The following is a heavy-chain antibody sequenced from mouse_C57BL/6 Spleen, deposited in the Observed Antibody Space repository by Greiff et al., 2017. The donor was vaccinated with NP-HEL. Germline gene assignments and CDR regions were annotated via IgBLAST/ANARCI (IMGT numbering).Heavy chain of an antibody. Sequence: QVQLQQSGPGLVQPSQSLSITCTVSGFSLTSYGVHWVRQSPGKGLEWLGVIWSGGSTDYNAAFISRMSISKDNSKGQVFFKMNSLQADDTAIYYCARKGGAGLAGAMDYWGQGTSVTVSS. J-gene: IGHJ4*01. CDR2: IWSGGST. D-gene: IGHD6-1*01. CDR1: GFSLTSYG. CDR3: ARKGGAGLAGAMDY. V-gene: IGHV2-2*01.